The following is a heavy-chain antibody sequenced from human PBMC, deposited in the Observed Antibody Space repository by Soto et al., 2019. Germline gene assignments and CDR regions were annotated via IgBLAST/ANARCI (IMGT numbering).Heavy chain of an antibody. D-gene: IGHD6-13*01. J-gene: IGHJ6*04. CDR3: AREGMRDIAAAVVCYYGMDV. V-gene: IGHV1-69*13. Sequence: SVKVSCKASGGTFSSYAISWVRQAPGQGLEWMGGIIPIFGTANYAQKFQGRVTITADESTSTAYMQLSSLRSEDTAVYYCAREGMRDIAAAVVCYYGMDVCGKGTTVIVSS. CDR2: IIPIFGTA. CDR1: GGTFSSYA.